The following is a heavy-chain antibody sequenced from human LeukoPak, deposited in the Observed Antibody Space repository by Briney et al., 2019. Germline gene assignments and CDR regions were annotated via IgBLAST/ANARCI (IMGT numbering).Heavy chain of an antibody. CDR2: IYHSGST. CDR3: ARDTTGTTRD. J-gene: IGHJ4*02. Sequence: GSLRLSCTVSGYSISSGYYWGWIRQPPGKGLEWIGSIYHSGSTYYNPSLKSRVTISVDTSKNQFSLKLSSVTAADTAVYYCARDTTGTTRDWGQGTLVTVSS. V-gene: IGHV4-38-2*02. D-gene: IGHD1-1*01. CDR1: GYSISSGYY.